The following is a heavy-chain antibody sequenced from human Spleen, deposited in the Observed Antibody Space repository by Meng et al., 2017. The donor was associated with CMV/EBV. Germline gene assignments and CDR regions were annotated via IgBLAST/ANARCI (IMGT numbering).Heavy chain of an antibody. V-gene: IGHV3-21*01. CDR3: ARAYDYVWGSYRSNIDY. CDR1: GFTFSSYS. D-gene: IGHD3-16*02. CDR2: ISSSSSYI. J-gene: IGHJ4*02. Sequence: EVQLVESGGGLVKPGGSLRVSCGASGFTFSSYSMNWVRQAPGKGLEWVSSISSSSSYIYYADSVKGRFTISRDNAKNSLYLQMNSLRAEDTAVYYCARAYDYVWGSYRSNIDYRGQGTLVTVSS.